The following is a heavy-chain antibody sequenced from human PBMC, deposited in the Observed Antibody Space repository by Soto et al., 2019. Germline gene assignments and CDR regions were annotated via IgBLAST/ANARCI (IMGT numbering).Heavy chain of an antibody. CDR2: INPSGGST. V-gene: IGHV1-46*01. Sequence: AASVKVSCKASGYTFTSYYMHWVRQAPGQGLEWMGIINPSGGSTSYAQKFQGRVTMTRDTSTSTVYMELSSLRSEDTAVYYCAIDPYSSSWPPYFDFWGQGTLVTGSS. CDR1: GYTFTSYY. J-gene: IGHJ4*02. CDR3: AIDPYSSSWPPYFDF. D-gene: IGHD6-13*01.